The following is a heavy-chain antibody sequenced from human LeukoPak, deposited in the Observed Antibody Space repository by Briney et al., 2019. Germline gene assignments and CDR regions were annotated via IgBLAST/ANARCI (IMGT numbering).Heavy chain of an antibody. J-gene: IGHJ5*02. V-gene: IGHV4-59*12. CDR1: GGSISSYY. CDR3: ARGFSSNWYVDP. CDR2: IYYSGNT. D-gene: IGHD6-13*01. Sequence: PSETLSLTCTASGGSISSYYWSWIRQPPGKGLEWIGYIYYSGNTNYNPSLKSRVTISVDTSKNQFSLKLNSVTAADTAVYYCARGFSSNWYVDPWGQGTLVTVSS.